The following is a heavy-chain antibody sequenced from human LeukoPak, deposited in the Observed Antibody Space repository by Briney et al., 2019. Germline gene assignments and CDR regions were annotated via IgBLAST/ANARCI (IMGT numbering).Heavy chain of an antibody. CDR2: INPSGGST. D-gene: IGHD3-22*01. Sequence: ASVKVSCKASGYTFTSYYMHWVRQAPGQGLEWMGIINPSGGSTSYAQKFQGRVTMTRDTSTSTVYMELSSLRSEDTAVYYCARGGEVTMIWNWFDPWGQGTLVTVSS. CDR3: ARGGEVTMIWNWFDP. CDR1: GYTFTSYY. V-gene: IGHV1-46*01. J-gene: IGHJ5*02.